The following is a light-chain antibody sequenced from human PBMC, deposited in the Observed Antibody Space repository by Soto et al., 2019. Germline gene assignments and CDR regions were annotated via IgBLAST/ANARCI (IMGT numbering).Light chain of an antibody. CDR1: RDDIGAYDY. V-gene: IGLV2-14*01. CDR3: NSYTNSSAVV. Sequence: QSSLSDPASVSGSPGQSITISCAGTRDDIGAYDYVSWYQQHPGNAPKLLVYEVTNRPSGVSDRFSGSKSGNTASLTISGLQAEDEADYYCNSYTNSSAVVFAGGTKVTGL. J-gene: IGLJ2*01. CDR2: EVT.